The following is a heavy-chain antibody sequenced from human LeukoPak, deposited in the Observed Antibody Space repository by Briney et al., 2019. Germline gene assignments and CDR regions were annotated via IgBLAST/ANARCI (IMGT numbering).Heavy chain of an antibody. CDR1: GFTFTGYD. V-gene: IGHV1-8*01. CDR3: TRGSLSGSSRDY. D-gene: IGHD1-26*01. Sequence: ASVRVSCKASGFTFTGYDINWVRQATGQGLEWMGWMNPNTGDTGHAQKSQGRVTMTRNTSIDTAYMELSGLRSEDTAVYYCTRGSLSGSSRDYWGQGTLVTVS. J-gene: IGHJ4*02. CDR2: MNPNTGDT.